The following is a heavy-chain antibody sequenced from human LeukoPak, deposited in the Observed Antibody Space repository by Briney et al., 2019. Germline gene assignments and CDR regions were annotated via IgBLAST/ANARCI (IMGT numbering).Heavy chain of an antibody. CDR2: IYDSGTT. CDR1: GGSISSYY. J-gene: IGHJ3*02. Sequence: SETLSLTCTVSGGSISSYYWSWIRQPPGKGLEWIGYIYDSGTTNYNPSLKSRVTISVDTSKNQFSLKLSSVTAADTAVYYCARDFSAAFDIWGQGTMVTVSS. V-gene: IGHV4-59*01. D-gene: IGHD2/OR15-2a*01. CDR3: ARDFSAAFDI.